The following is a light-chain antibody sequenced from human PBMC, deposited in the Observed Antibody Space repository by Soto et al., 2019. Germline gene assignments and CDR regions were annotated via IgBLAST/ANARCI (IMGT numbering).Light chain of an antibody. J-gene: IGLJ1*01. CDR1: SSDVGGYDF. Sequence: QSALAQPASVSGSPGQSITISCTGTSSDVGGYDFVSWYQQHPGKASKLMISDVSNRPSGGSNRFSGSKSGNTASLTISGLQAEDEADYYCSSYTSSKTYVFGTGTKLTVL. V-gene: IGLV2-14*01. CDR3: SSYTSSKTYV. CDR2: DVS.